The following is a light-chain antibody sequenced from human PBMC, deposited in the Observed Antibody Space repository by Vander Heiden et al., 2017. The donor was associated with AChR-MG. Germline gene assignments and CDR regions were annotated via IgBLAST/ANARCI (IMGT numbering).Light chain of an antibody. CDR3: QQDDSYSGT. V-gene: IGKV1-5*01. Sequence: DIQVTQSPSTLSASVGDRVTITCRASQSISTWLAWYQQKPGKAPKFLIYDASSLESGVPSRFSGSGSGTEFTLTISSLQPDDFATYYCQQDDSYSGTFGQGTKVEIK. J-gene: IGKJ1*01. CDR2: DAS. CDR1: QSISTW.